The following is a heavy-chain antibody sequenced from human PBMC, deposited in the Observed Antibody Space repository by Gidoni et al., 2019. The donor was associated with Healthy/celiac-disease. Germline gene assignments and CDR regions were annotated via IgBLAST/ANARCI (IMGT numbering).Heavy chain of an antibody. CDR3: ARPHRANDSSAMGY. CDR2: INHSGST. J-gene: IGHJ4*02. D-gene: IGHD3-22*01. CDR1: GGSFSGYY. V-gene: IGHV4-34*01. Sequence: QVQLQQWGAGLLKPSETLSLTCAVYGGSFSGYYWSWIRQPPGKGLEWIGEINHSGSTNYNPSLKSRVTISVDTSKNQFSLKLSSVTAADTAVYYCARPHRANDSSAMGYWGQGTLVTVSS.